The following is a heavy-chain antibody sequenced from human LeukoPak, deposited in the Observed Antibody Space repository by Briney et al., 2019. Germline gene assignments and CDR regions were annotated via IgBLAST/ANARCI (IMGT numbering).Heavy chain of an antibody. CDR3: VRDLDLGGYSSFEY. Sequence: GGSLRLSCAASGFTFSSYFWMHWVRQAPGKGLVWVSRMKRDGSSSTYSDSLKGRFTLSRDSAKNSLYLQMSTLRAEDTAVYYCVRDLDLGGYSSFEYWGQGTLVTVSS. J-gene: IGHJ4*02. CDR1: GFTFSSYFW. CDR2: MKRDGSSS. V-gene: IGHV3-74*01. D-gene: IGHD4-23*01.